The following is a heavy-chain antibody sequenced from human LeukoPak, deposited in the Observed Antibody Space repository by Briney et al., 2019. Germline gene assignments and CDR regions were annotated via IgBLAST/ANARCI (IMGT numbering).Heavy chain of an antibody. CDR3: ARVRTIFGVVIHYYYYGMDV. D-gene: IGHD3-3*01. Sequence: ASVKVSCKASGYTFTGYYMHWVRPAPGQGLEWMGWINPNSGGTNYAQKFQGRVTMTRDTSISTAYMELSRLRSDDTAVYYCARVRTIFGVVIHYYYYGMDVWGQGTTVTVSS. V-gene: IGHV1-2*02. J-gene: IGHJ6*02. CDR2: INPNSGGT. CDR1: GYTFTGYY.